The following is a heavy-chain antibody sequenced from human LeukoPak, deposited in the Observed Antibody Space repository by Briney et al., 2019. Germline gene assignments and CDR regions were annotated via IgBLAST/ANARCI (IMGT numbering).Heavy chain of an antibody. D-gene: IGHD3-16*01. Sequence: GGSLRLSCAASGFTFSNAWMSWVRQAPGKGLDWVGRIKSKTDGGTTDYAAPVKGRFTISRDDSKNTLYLQMNSLKTEDTAVYYCTLWGGDDDFDYWGQGTLVTVSS. V-gene: IGHV3-15*01. J-gene: IGHJ4*02. CDR2: IKSKTDGGTT. CDR3: TLWGGDDDFDY. CDR1: GFTFSNAW.